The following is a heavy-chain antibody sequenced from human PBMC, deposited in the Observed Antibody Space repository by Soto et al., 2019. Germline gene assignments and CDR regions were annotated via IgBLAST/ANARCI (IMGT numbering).Heavy chain of an antibody. CDR2: IYYSGNT. V-gene: IGHV4-30-4*01. D-gene: IGHD2-2*01. CDR1: GGSIRSGGSY. J-gene: IGHJ4*02. CDR3: VRYCSTTQCLFAY. Sequence: SETLSLTCTVSGGSIRSGGSYWGWIRQPPGKGLEWIGYIYYSGNTYFNPSLKSRVTLSVDTSKNQFSLNLSSVTAADTAVYYCVRYCSTTQCLFAYWGQGTLVIVSS.